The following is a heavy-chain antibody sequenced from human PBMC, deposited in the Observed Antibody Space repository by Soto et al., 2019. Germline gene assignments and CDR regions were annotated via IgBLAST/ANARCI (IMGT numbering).Heavy chain of an antibody. D-gene: IGHD3-3*01. CDR1: GGSFSGYY. V-gene: IGHV4-34*01. Sequence: SETLSLTCAVYGGSFSGYYWSWIRQPPGKGLEWIGEINHSGSTNYNPSLKSRVTISVDTSKNQFSLKLSSETAADTAVYYCARGGNYDFWSGYHTGGFDPWGQGTLVTVSS. CDR2: INHSGST. J-gene: IGHJ5*02. CDR3: ARGGNYDFWSGYHTGGFDP.